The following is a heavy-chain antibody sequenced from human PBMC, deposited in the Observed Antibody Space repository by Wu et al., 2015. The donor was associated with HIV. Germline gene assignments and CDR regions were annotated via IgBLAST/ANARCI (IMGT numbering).Heavy chain of an antibody. D-gene: IGHD3-10*01. Sequence: QVQLIQSGTEVKNPGASVKLSCQAANYSFSDHGISWVRQAAGQGLEWMGWINPNSGNTGYAEKLQYRITMTRDTSISTAYMELSILRSEDTAVYYCARAHYYGSGRPTGLYYAFDVWGQGTTVTVSS. CDR3: ARAHYYGSGRPTGLYYAFDV. CDR2: INPNSGNT. V-gene: IGHV1-8*01. J-gene: IGHJ6*02. CDR1: NYSFSDHG.